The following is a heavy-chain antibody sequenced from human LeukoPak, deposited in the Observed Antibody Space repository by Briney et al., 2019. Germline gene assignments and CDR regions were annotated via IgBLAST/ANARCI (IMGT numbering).Heavy chain of an antibody. CDR1: GGSISSYY. D-gene: IGHD4-17*01. CDR2: IYTSGST. V-gene: IGHV4-4*07. Sequence: PSETLSLTCTVSGGSISSYYWSWIRQPAGKGLEWIGRIYTSGSTNYNPSLKSRVTMSVDTSKNQFSLKLSSVTAADTAVYYCARDRSYGDSTVGLYYYYYYMDVWGKGTTVTVSS. J-gene: IGHJ6*03. CDR3: ARDRSYGDSTVGLYYYYYYMDV.